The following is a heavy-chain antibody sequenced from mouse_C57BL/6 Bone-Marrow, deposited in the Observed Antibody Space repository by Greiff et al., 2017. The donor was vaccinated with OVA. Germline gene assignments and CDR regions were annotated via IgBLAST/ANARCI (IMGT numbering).Heavy chain of an antibody. CDR2: ISNGGGST. Sequence: EVKLQESGGGLVQPGGSLKLSCAASGFTFSDYYMYWVRQTPEKRLEWVAYISNGGGSTYYPDTVKGRFTISRDNAKNTLYLQMSRLKSEDTAMYYCARRGGYYWFAYWGQGTLVTVSA. CDR1: GFTFSDYY. CDR3: ARRGGYYWFAY. D-gene: IGHD2-3*01. J-gene: IGHJ3*01. V-gene: IGHV5-12*01.